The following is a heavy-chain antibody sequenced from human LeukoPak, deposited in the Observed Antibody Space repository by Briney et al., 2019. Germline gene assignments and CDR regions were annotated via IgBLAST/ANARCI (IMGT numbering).Heavy chain of an antibody. D-gene: IGHD6-13*01. CDR3: ARGRQQLVRGQAFDY. V-gene: IGHV4-34*01. CDR1: GGSFSGYY. CDR2: INHSGST. J-gene: IGHJ4*02. Sequence: PSETLSLTCAVYGGSFSGYYWSWIRQPPGKGLEWIGEINHSGSTNYNPSLKSRVTTSVDTSKNQFSLKLSSVTAADTAVYYCARGRQQLVRGQAFDYWGQGTLVTVSS.